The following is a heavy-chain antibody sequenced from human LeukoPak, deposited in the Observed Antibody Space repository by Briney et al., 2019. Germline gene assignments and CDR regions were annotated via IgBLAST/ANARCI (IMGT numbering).Heavy chain of an antibody. CDR2: IYPGDSDT. CDR3: ARHKQGYNYYYGMDV. CDR1: GYRFTSYW. V-gene: IGHV5-51*01. Sequence: GEALQISFKGSGYRFTSYWIGWVRRMAGKGGGGMGTIYPGDSDTRYSPSFQGQVTISADKSISTAYLQWSSLKASDTAMYCCARHKQGYNYYYGMDVWGKGTTVTVSS. J-gene: IGHJ6*04.